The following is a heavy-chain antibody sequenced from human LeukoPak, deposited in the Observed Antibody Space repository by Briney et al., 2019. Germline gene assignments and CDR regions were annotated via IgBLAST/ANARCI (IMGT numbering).Heavy chain of an antibody. CDR2: ISAYNGNT. V-gene: IGHV1-18*01. CDR3: ARDPPAVAGTLNAFDI. J-gene: IGHJ3*02. Sequence: ASVKVSCKASGYTFTSYGISWVRQAPGQGLEWMGWISAYNGNTNYAQKLQDRVTMTTDTSTSTAYMELGSLRSDDTAVYYCARDPPAVAGTLNAFDIWGQGTMVTVSS. CDR1: GYTFTSYG. D-gene: IGHD6-19*01.